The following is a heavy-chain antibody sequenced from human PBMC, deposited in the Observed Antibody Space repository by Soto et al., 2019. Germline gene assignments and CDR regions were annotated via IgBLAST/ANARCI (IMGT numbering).Heavy chain of an antibody. V-gene: IGHV4-59*08. CDR3: ARGRLVPAVNFDY. CDR2: IYYSGST. CDR1: GGSISSYY. J-gene: IGHJ4*02. D-gene: IGHD2-2*01. Sequence: PSETLSLTCTVSGGSISSYYWSWIRQPPGKGLEWIGYIYYSGSTNYNPSLKSRVTISVDASKNQFSLKLNSVTAADTAVYYCARGRLVPAVNFDYWGLGTLVTVSS.